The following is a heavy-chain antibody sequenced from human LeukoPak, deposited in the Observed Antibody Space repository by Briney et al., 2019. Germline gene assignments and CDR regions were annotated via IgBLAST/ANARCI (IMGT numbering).Heavy chain of an antibody. CDR1: GFTLSSNT. J-gene: IGHJ4*02. V-gene: IGHV3-48*02. CDR2: ISSSSGTI. Sequence: GALRLSCAASGFTLSSNTMNWVRQAPGKGLEWVSYISSSSGTIYYADSVKGRFTISRDNAKNSLYLQMNSLRDEDTAVYYCARGSSYYGSGSLNDYWGQGTLVTVSS. D-gene: IGHD3-10*01. CDR3: ARGSSYYGSGSLNDY.